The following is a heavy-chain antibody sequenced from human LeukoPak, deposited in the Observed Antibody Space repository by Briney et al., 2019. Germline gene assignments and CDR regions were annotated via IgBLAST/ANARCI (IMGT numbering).Heavy chain of an antibody. V-gene: IGHV3-9*01. Sequence: XGKGLEWVSGISWNSGSIGYADSVKGRFTMSRDNAKNSLYLQMNSLRAEDTAVYYCARHVDVWGQGTTVTVSS. J-gene: IGHJ6*02. CDR2: ISWNSGSI. CDR3: ARHVDV.